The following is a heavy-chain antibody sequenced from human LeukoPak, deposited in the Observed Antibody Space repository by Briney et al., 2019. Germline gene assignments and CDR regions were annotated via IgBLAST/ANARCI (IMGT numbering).Heavy chain of an antibody. D-gene: IGHD1-26*01. J-gene: IGHJ5*02. V-gene: IGHV5-51*01. CDR3: ARHSARLPAGGGSFLTWVHP. CDR1: GYSFSNYW. CDR2: IYPGDSDT. Sequence: GESLKISFKASGYSFSNYWIGWGRQMPGKSLEWMGVIYPGDSDTRYSPAFQGHVTISADTSTSTAYLQWNTLTASDTAMYYSARHSARLPAGGGSFLTWVHPWGQGTLVTVSS.